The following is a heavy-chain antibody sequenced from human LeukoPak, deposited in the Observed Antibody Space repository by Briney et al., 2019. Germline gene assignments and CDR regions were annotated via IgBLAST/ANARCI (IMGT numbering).Heavy chain of an antibody. J-gene: IGHJ4*02. CDR1: GYSFTSYW. V-gene: IGHV5-51*01. CDR2: IYPGVSDT. Sequence: GESLKISCKGSGYSFTSYWIGWVRQMPGKGLEWMGIIYPGVSDTRYSPSFQGQVTISADKSISTAYLQWSSLKASDTAMYYCARGSIEIPDYYDSSGYYLFDYWGQGTLVNVSS. D-gene: IGHD3-22*01. CDR3: ARGSIEIPDYYDSSGYYLFDY.